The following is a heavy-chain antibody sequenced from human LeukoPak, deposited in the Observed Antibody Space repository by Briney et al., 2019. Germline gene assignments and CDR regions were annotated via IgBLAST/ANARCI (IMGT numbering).Heavy chain of an antibody. CDR3: ARVGYCSSTSCSGGLEYYYYYGMDV. J-gene: IGHJ6*02. D-gene: IGHD2-2*01. Sequence: GGSLRLSCAASGFTFSTSWMNWVRQAPRKGLEWVANIKEDGSQKYYVDSVKGRFTISRDNAKNSLYLQMNSLRAEDTAVYYCARVGYCSSTSCSGGLEYYYYYGMDVWGQGTTVTVSS. CDR2: IKEDGSQK. V-gene: IGHV3-7*02. CDR1: GFTFSTSW.